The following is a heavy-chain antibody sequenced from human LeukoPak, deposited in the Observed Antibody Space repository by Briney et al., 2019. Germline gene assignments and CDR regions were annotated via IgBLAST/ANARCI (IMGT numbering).Heavy chain of an antibody. J-gene: IGHJ4*02. V-gene: IGHV3-9*03. CDR2: ISWNSGNI. CDR1: GFTFDDYA. CDR3: AKGELDY. D-gene: IGHD1-26*01. Sequence: PGGSLRLSCAASGFTFDDYAMHWVRQAPGKGLEWVSGISWNSGNIGYADSVKGRFTISRDNAKNSLYLQMNSLRAEDMALYYFAKGELDYWDQGTLVTVSS.